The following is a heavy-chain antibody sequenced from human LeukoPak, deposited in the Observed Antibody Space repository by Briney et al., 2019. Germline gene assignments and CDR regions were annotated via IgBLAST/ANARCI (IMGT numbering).Heavy chain of an antibody. CDR3: ARGSNSSGWYGEIYYYGMDV. V-gene: IGHV4-59*01. CDR1: GGSISSYY. Sequence: PSETLSLTCTVSGGSISSYYWSWIRQPPGKGLEWIGYIYYSGSTNYNPSLKSRVTISVDTSKNQFSLKLSSVTAADTAVYYCARGSNSSGWYGEIYYYGMDVWGQGTTVTVSS. J-gene: IGHJ6*02. CDR2: IYYSGST. D-gene: IGHD6-19*01.